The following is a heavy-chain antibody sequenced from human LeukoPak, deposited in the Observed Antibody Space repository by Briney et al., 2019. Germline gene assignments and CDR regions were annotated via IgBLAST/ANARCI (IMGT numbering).Heavy chain of an antibody. Sequence: GRSLRLSCAASGFTFNNFWMSWFRQAPGGRLEWVSNIKNDGTETSYLDSLRGRFTISRDNSKQSVFMQMHRLTAEDTAVYFCVRDYVWGTENPDYWGQGTQVTVSS. CDR1: GFTFNNFW. V-gene: IGHV3-7*01. J-gene: IGHJ4*02. D-gene: IGHD3-16*01. CDR3: VRDYVWGTENPDY. CDR2: IKNDGTET.